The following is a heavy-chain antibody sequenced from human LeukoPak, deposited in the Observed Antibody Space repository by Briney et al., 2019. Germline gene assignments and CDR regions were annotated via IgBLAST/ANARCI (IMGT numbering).Heavy chain of an antibody. D-gene: IGHD4-11*01. V-gene: IGHV4-30-4*08. CDR3: AGDSDYSNYLV. CDR2: IYYRGST. CDR1: GGSISSGDYY. J-gene: IGHJ4*02. Sequence: ASQTLSLTCTVTGGSISSGDYYWSWIRQPPGKGLEWIGYIYYRGSTYYNPSLKSRVTISVDTSKNQFSLKLSSVTAADTAVYYWAGDSDYSNYLVWGQGPRVTVSS.